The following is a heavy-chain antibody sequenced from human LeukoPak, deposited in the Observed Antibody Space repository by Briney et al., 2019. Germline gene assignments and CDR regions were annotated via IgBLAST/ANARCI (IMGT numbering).Heavy chain of an antibody. V-gene: IGHV4-34*01. CDR2: INHSGST. CDR1: GGSFSGYY. D-gene: IGHD4-17*01. Sequence: SETLSLTCAVYGGSFSGYYWSWIRQPPGKGLEWIGEINHSGSTNYNPSLKSRVTISVDTSKNQFSLKLSSVTAADTAVYYCARHSVTMGWFDPWGQGTLVTVSS. CDR3: ARHSVTMGWFDP. J-gene: IGHJ5*02.